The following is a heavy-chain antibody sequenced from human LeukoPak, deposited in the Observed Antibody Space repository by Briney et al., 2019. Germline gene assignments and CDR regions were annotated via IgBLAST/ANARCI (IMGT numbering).Heavy chain of an antibody. CDR3: ARHDNDDDFDY. Sequence: ASVKVSCKASGYTFTRYAINWLRLAPGQGLEWMGWINMYTANPAYAQGFTERFVFSLDTSVTTAYLQISNLKTEDTAVYYCARHDNDDDFDYWGQGTLVTVSS. J-gene: IGHJ4*02. V-gene: IGHV7-4-1*02. D-gene: IGHD3-16*01. CDR2: INMYTANP. CDR1: GYTFTRYA.